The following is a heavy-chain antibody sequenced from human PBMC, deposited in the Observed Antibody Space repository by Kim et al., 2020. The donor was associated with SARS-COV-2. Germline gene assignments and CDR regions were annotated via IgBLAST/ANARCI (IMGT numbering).Heavy chain of an antibody. Sequence: SETLSLTCTGSGGSISSGGYYWSWIRQHPGKGLEWIGYIYYSGSTYYNPSLKSRVTISVDTSKNQFSLKLSSVTAADTAVYYCARAEVTIFGVVGAFDIWGQGTMVTVSS. CDR3: ARAEVTIFGVVGAFDI. CDR1: GGSISSGGYY. D-gene: IGHD3-3*01. J-gene: IGHJ3*02. V-gene: IGHV4-31*03. CDR2: IYYSGST.